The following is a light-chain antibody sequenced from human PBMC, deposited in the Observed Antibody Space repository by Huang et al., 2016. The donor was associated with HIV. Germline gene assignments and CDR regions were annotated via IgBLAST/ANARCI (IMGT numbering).Light chain of an antibody. V-gene: IGKV2-29*02. J-gene: IGKJ1*01. CDR3: MQGRSLPRT. CDR1: QSLLYSDGKTY. CDR2: EVS. Sequence: DVVMTQTPLSLSVTPGPPASIYCRSSQSLLYSDGKTYLEWYLQKPGQAPQLLIYEVSSRLSGVPDRFSGSGSGTDFTLKISRVEAEDVGFYYCMQGRSLPRTFGQGTKVEIK.